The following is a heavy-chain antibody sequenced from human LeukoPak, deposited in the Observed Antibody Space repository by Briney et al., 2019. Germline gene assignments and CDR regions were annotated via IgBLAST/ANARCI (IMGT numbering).Heavy chain of an antibody. CDR3: ARQSGTLDY. D-gene: IGHD1-1*01. CDR1: GGSISSSSYS. CDR2: IYYSGST. V-gene: IGHV4-39*01. J-gene: IGHJ4*02. Sequence: SETLSLTCTVSGGSISSSSYSWGWIRQPPGKGLEWIGSIYYSGSTYYNPSLKSRVTISVDTSKNQFSLKLSSVTAADTAVYYCARQSGTLDYWGQGTLVTVSS.